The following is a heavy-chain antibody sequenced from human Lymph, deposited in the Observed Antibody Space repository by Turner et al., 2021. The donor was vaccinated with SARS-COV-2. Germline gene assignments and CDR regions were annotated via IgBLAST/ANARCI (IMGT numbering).Heavy chain of an antibody. J-gene: IGHJ5*02. Sequence: QVQLVPSGAEVKKPGASVKVSCMASGYTFTRYDINWVRQATGQGLDGMGWMDPNSGNTGYAQKFQGRVTMTRNTSISTAYMELSSLRSEDTAVYYCARAAQLTVWFDPWGQGTLVTVSS. CDR2: MDPNSGNT. D-gene: IGHD3-9*01. CDR1: GYTFTRYD. V-gene: IGHV1-8*01. CDR3: ARAAQLTVWFDP.